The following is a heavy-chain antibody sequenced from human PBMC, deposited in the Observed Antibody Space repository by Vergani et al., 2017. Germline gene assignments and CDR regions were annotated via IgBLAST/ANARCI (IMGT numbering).Heavy chain of an antibody. CDR2: VSTGTKSQ. CDR1: GFDFSSYI. Sequence: QLVESGGGWVQPGGSLRLSCVVSGFDFSSYIMNWVRQAPGKGLEWVSFVSTGTKSQSYAESVKGRFTISRDSAKNALYLQMDSLRAENTAVYYCSREYSSTSGRAFDFWGQGTKVTVSS. V-gene: IGHV3-48*01. CDR3: SREYSSTSGRAFDF. J-gene: IGHJ3*01. D-gene: IGHD2-2*01.